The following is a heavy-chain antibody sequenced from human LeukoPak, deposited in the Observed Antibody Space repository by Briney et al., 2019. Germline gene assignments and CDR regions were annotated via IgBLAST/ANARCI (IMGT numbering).Heavy chain of an antibody. CDR3: ARERVGTMVRVYDAFDI. J-gene: IGHJ3*02. CDR1: GFTFSSYG. Sequence: PGGSLRLSCAASGFTFSSYGMHWVRQAPGKGLEWVAVISYDGSNKYYADSVKGRFTISRDNSKNTLYLQMNSLRAEDTAVYYCARERVGTMVRVYDAFDIWGQGTMVTVSS. CDR2: ISYDGSNK. D-gene: IGHD3-10*01. V-gene: IGHV3-30*03.